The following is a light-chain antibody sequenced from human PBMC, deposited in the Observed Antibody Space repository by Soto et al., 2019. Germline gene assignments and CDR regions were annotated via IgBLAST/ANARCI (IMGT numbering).Light chain of an antibody. Sequence: MTQSPLSLPVTLGQPASISCRSSQSLVYTNGNTYLNWFHQRPGQSPRRLIYKVSNRDSGVPARFSGSGSVTDFTLKISRVESEDVGVYYCMQGTQWPYTFGQGTKLEIK. CDR2: KVS. CDR3: MQGTQWPYT. CDR1: QSLVYTNGNTY. V-gene: IGKV2-30*01. J-gene: IGKJ2*01.